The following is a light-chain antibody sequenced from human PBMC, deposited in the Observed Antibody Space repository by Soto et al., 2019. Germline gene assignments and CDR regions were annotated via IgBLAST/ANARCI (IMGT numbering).Light chain of an antibody. CDR1: SSDVGGYNY. J-gene: IGLJ1*01. Sequence: QSVLTQPRSVSGSPGQSVTISCTGTSSDVGGYNYVSWYQQHPGKAPKLMIYDVSKRPSGVPDRFSGSKSGNTASLTISGLQAEGEADYYCCSYAGSYGDVFGTGTKVTVL. V-gene: IGLV2-11*01. CDR2: DVS. CDR3: CSYAGSYGDV.